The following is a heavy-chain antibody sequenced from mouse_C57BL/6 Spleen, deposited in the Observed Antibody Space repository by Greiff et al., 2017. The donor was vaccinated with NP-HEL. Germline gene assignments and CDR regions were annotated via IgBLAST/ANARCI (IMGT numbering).Heavy chain of an antibody. V-gene: IGHV5-16*01. J-gene: IGHJ1*03. D-gene: IGHD2-1*01. CDR3: ARDKEGYGNEAYGYFDV. CDR1: GFTFSDYY. CDR2: INYDGSST. Sequence: EVKLMESEGGLVQPGSSMKLSCTASGFTFSDYYMAWVRQVPEKGLEWVANINYDGSSTYYLDSLKSRFIISRDNAKNILYLQMSSLKSEDTATYYCARDKEGYGNEAYGYFDVWGTGTTVTVSS.